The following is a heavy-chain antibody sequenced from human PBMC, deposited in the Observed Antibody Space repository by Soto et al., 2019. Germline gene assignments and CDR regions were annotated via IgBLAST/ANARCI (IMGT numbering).Heavy chain of an antibody. D-gene: IGHD4-4*01. CDR1: DGCFSDTY. Sequence: QVQLQQWGAGLLKPSDTLSLTCDVYDGCFSDTYWSWTRQPPGKGLEWIGEVHPSGGISYNPSLTSRVSISVDMSRNQFSLMLTSVTAADSAVYYCAIGVDYSKAGAYWGQGALVTVSS. CDR2: VHPSGGI. J-gene: IGHJ4*02. CDR3: AIGVDYSKAGAY. V-gene: IGHV4-34*01.